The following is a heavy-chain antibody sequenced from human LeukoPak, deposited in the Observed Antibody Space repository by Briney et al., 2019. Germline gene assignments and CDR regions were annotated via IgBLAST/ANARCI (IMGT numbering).Heavy chain of an antibody. CDR3: ARSKQPQRYGMDV. CDR1: GFTFSSYG. D-gene: IGHD1/OR15-1a*01. CDR2: ISYDGSNK. J-gene: IGHJ6*02. Sequence: GGSLRLSCAASGFTFSSYGMHWVRQAPGKGLEWVTIISYDGSNKYYADSVKGRFTISRDNSKNTLYLQMNSLRAEDTAVYYCARSKQPQRYGMDVWGQGTTVTVSS. V-gene: IGHV3-30*03.